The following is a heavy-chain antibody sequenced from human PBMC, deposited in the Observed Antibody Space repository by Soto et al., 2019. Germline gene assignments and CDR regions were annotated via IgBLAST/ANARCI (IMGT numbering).Heavy chain of an antibody. Sequence: EVQQLESGGGLVQPGGSLRLSCAASGFTFSSHAMSWVRQAPGKGLEWVSAISATGGTIYYADSVKGRSTISRDNSKKSLYLHIYILIAEETALSYCPKDRVLGAGHGLDVWGQGTTVTVSS. J-gene: IGHJ6*02. D-gene: IGHD6-19*01. V-gene: IGHV3-23*01. CDR1: GFTFSSHA. CDR3: PKDRVLGAGHGLDV. CDR2: ISATGGTI.